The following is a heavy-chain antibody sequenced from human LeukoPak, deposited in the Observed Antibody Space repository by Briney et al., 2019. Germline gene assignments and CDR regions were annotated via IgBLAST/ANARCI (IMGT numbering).Heavy chain of an antibody. V-gene: IGHV4-59*11. CDR3: ARLVWLGESPGSWFDS. J-gene: IGHJ5*01. D-gene: IGHD3-10*01. CDR1: GGSTTSHF. CDR2: IHYSGST. Sequence: SETLSLTCSVSGGSTTSHFWSWIRQPPGKGLEGIGYIHYSGSTNYNPSLKSRVTISPDTSKNQLFLKLNSVTAADTAVYYCARLVWLGESPGSWFDSWGQGTLVTVSS.